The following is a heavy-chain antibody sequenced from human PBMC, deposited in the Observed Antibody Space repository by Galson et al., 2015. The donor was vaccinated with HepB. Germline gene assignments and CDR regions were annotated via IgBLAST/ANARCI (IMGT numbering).Heavy chain of an antibody. D-gene: IGHD6-19*01. CDR3: AKARGSVAVAALDY. Sequence: SLRLSCAASGFTFDDYAMHWVRQAPGKGLEWVSGISWNSGSIGYADSVKGRFTISRDNAKNSLYLQMNSLRAEDTALYYCAKARGSVAVAALDYWGQGTLVTVSS. J-gene: IGHJ4*02. CDR2: ISWNSGSI. V-gene: IGHV3-9*01. CDR1: GFTFDDYA.